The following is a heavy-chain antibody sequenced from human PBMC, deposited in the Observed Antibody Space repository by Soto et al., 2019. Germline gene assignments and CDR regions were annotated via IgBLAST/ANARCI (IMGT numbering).Heavy chain of an antibody. D-gene: IGHD6-6*01. V-gene: IGHV4-61*01. CDR1: GGSVSSGSFY. J-gene: IGHJ4*02. CDR3: ARVPLDYSNSHSFDF. Sequence: PSETLSLTCTVSGGSVSSGSFYWSWIRQPPGKGLEWIGFIYNNRSLNYSPVLKSRVTISVETSKHQFSLKLSSVPAADTAVYYCARVPLDYSNSHSFDFWGQGALVTGSS. CDR2: IYNNRSL.